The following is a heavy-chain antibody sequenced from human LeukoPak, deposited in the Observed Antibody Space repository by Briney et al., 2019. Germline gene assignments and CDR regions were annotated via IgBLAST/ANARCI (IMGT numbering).Heavy chain of an antibody. V-gene: IGHV1-69*13. Sequence: SVKVSCKASGGTFSSYAISWVRQAPGQGLEWMGRIIPIFGTANYAQKFQGRVTMTADESTSTAYMELSSLRSEDTAVYYCAREGIAAAGRRTLDYWGQGTLVTVSS. CDR3: AREGIAAAGRRTLDY. J-gene: IGHJ4*02. CDR1: GGTFSSYA. CDR2: IIPIFGTA. D-gene: IGHD6-13*01.